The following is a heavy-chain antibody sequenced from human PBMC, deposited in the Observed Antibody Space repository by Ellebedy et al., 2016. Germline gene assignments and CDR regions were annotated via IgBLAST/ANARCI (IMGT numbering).Heavy chain of an antibody. Sequence: SETLSLTCTVSGDSISNYYWNWIRQPPGKGLEWIGYIYYSGSTNYNPSLKSRVTISVDTSKNQFSLKLSSVTAADTAVYYCARHRGYQLQPLDYWGQGTLVTISS. D-gene: IGHD2-2*01. CDR1: GDSISNYY. CDR3: ARHRGYQLQPLDY. J-gene: IGHJ4*02. V-gene: IGHV4-59*08. CDR2: IYYSGST.